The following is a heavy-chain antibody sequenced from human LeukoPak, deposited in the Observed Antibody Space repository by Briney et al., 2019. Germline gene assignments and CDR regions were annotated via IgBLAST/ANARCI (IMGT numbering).Heavy chain of an antibody. D-gene: IGHD6-19*01. J-gene: IGHJ4*02. CDR2: ISSSSSYI. Sequence: GGSLRLSCAVSGFTFSSYAMNWVRQAPGKGLEWVSSISSSSSYIYYADSVKGRFTISRDNAKNTLYLHMNSLRAEDTAVYYCAYGTGWFFNYWGQGTLVTVSS. CDR1: GFTFSSYA. V-gene: IGHV3-21*01. CDR3: AYGTGWFFNY.